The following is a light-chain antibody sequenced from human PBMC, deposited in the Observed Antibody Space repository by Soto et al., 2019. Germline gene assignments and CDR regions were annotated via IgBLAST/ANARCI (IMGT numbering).Light chain of an antibody. V-gene: IGKV3-20*01. CDR3: QQYRGSPRT. CDR1: ESVSSSY. CDR2: GAS. Sequence: EIVLTQSPGTLSLSPGERATLSCRASESVSSSYLAWYQQKPGQAPRLLIYGASTRATGIPDRFSGSGSGTDFTLTISRLEPEDSAVFYCQQYRGSPRTFGQGTKVEI. J-gene: IGKJ1*01.